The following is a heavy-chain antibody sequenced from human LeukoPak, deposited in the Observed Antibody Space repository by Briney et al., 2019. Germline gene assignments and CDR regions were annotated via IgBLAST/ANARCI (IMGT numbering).Heavy chain of an antibody. CDR3: ARGGWDQQLVNTYNGFDP. V-gene: IGHV4-34*01. CDR2: IYHSGSA. CDR1: GGSFSAYY. J-gene: IGHJ5*02. Sequence: SGTLSLTCAVSGGSFSAYYWSWIRQPPGKGLEWVGEIYHSGSANYTPSPTSRATISVDTSKNQFSLKLSSVTAADTAVYYCARGGWDQQLVNTYNGFDPWGQGTLVTVSS. D-gene: IGHD6-13*01.